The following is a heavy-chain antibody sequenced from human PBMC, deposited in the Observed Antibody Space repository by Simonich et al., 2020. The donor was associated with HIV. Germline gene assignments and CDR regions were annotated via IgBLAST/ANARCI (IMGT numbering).Heavy chain of an antibody. J-gene: IGHJ3*02. D-gene: IGHD5-12*01. CDR2: NDHRGST. CDR3: ARQSGYVDAFDT. Sequence: QVQLQQWGAGLLKSSETLSLTCAIYGGPFRTYYWNWIRQPPGKGLEWIGENDHRGSTNYMPSLKCRVTISVDTSKNQFSLKLTSVTAADTAVYYCARQSGYVDAFDTWGQGTMVTVSS. CDR1: GGPFRTYY. V-gene: IGHV4-34*01.